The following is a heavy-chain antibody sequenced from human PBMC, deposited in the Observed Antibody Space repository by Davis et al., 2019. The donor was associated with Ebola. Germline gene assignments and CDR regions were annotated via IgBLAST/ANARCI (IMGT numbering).Heavy chain of an antibody. V-gene: IGHV4-4*07. CDR2: IYTSGST. CDR1: AGPISSYY. D-gene: IGHD3-22*01. Sequence: PSETLSLTCTVSAGPISSYYWSWIRQPAGKGLEWIGRIYTSGSTNYNPSLKSRITISVDTSKNQFSLKLSSVTAADTAVYYCARGGLNYDSSGYYRKEYFQHWGQGTLVTVAS. J-gene: IGHJ1*01. CDR3: ARGGLNYDSSGYYRKEYFQH.